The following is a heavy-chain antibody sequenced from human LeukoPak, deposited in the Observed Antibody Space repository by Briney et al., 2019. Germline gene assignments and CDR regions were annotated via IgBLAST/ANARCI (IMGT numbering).Heavy chain of an antibody. CDR1: GGSISSSSYY. CDR3: ARAAGYSYGRLFDY. J-gene: IGHJ4*02. D-gene: IGHD5-18*01. Sequence: SETLPLTCTVSGGSISSSSYYWGWIRQPPGKGLEWIGSIYYSGSTFYNPSLKSRVTISVDTSKNQFSLKLSSVTAADTAVYYCARAAGYSYGRLFDYWGQGTLVTVSS. CDR2: IYYSGST. V-gene: IGHV4-39*07.